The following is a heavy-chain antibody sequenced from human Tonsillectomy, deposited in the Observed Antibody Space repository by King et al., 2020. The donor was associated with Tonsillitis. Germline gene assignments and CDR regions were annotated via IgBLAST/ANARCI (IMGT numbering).Heavy chain of an antibody. CDR1: GFTFSSYA. D-gene: IGHD1-20*01. J-gene: IGHJ4*02. CDR3: AKGLYDWNVRGHYDY. Sequence: VQLVESGGGLVQPGGSLRLSCAASGFTFSSYAMNWVRQAPVKGLEWVSAISCSGGSTYYADSVKGRFTISRDNSKNTLYLQMNSLRAEDTAVYYCAKGLYDWNVRGHYDYWGQGTLVTVSS. CDR2: ISCSGGST. V-gene: IGHV3-23*04.